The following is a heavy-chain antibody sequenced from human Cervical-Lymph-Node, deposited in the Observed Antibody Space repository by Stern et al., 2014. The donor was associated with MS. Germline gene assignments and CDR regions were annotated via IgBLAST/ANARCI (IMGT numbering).Heavy chain of an antibody. J-gene: IGHJ1*01. CDR2: ISYDGSDN. CDR1: GFTFSYHA. V-gene: IGHV3-30*01. D-gene: IGHD4-17*01. Sequence: VQLVESGGGLVQPGRSLRLSCAASGFTFSYHAMHWVRQAPGKGLEWVAVISYDGSDNYYAGSVKGRFTLSRDNSKNTLYLQMNSLRADDTAVYYCARGGAVTTENTPQYFQHWGQGTLVTVSS. CDR3: ARGGAVTTENTPQYFQH.